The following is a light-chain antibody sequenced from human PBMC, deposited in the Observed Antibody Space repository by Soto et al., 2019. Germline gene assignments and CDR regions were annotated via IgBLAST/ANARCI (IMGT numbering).Light chain of an antibody. J-gene: IGKJ3*01. CDR2: AAS. CDR1: QGIRNY. Sequence: DIQMTQSPSSLSVSVGDRVTITCRAMQGIRNYLAWYQQKPGKVPELLIYAASTLQSGVPSRFSGSGSGTDFTLTINRLQPEDLATYYCQKYDSAPFTFGPGNKVHFQ. V-gene: IGKV1-27*01. CDR3: QKYDSAPFT.